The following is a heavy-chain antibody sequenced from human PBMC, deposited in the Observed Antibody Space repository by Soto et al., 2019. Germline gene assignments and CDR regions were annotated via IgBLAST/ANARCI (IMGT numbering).Heavy chain of an antibody. CDR2: IIPILGIA. CDR3: ARVWRTRYGSGPRHPFDY. J-gene: IGHJ4*02. D-gene: IGHD3-10*01. CDR1: GGTFSSYT. Sequence: SVKVSCKASGGTFSSYTISWVRQAPGQGLEWMGRIIPILGIANYAQKFQGRVTITADKSTSTAYMELSSLRSEDTAVYYCARVWRTRYGSGPRHPFDYWGQGTLVTVSS. V-gene: IGHV1-69*02.